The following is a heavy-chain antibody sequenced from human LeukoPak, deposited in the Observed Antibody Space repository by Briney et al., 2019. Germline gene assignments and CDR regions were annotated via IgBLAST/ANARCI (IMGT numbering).Heavy chain of an antibody. CDR2: INPSGGST. V-gene: IGHV1-46*01. CDR1: GYTFTSYY. D-gene: IGHD3-22*01. Sequence: ASVKVSCKASGYTFTSYYMHWVRQAPGQVLEWMGIINPSGGSTSYAQKFQGRVTMTRDTSTSTVYMELSSLRSEDTAVYYCARDKYYDSSGYHVAGYWGQGTLVTVSS. CDR3: ARDKYYDSSGYHVAGY. J-gene: IGHJ4*02.